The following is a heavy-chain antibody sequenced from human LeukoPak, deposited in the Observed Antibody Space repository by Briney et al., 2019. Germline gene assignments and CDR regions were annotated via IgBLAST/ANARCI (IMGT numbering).Heavy chain of an antibody. D-gene: IGHD7-27*01. Sequence: SGGSLRLSCAASGFTFSSYSMNWVRQAPGKGLEWVSSISSSSSYIYYADSVKGRFTISRDNAKNSLYLQMNSLRAEDTAVYYCARDRHDWGSVEYMDVWGKGTTVTVSS. J-gene: IGHJ6*03. CDR2: ISSSSSYI. V-gene: IGHV3-21*01. CDR3: ARDRHDWGSVEYMDV. CDR1: GFTFSSYS.